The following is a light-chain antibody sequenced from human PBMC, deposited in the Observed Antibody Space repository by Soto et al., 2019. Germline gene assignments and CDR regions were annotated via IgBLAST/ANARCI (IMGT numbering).Light chain of an antibody. CDR3: QQRSHWPPIT. V-gene: IGKV3-11*01. CDR1: QSVKTF. CDR2: DAS. J-gene: IGKJ5*01. Sequence: EIVLTQSPATLSLSPGERATLSCRASQSVKTFLLWYQHRPGQAPRVLIYDASHRATGIPARFRGSGSGTDFTITISSLRPEDAEIYYCQQRSHWPPITFGQGTRLEV.